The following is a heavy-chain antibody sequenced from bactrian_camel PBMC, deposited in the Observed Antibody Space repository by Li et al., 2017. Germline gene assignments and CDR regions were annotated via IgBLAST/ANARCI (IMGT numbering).Heavy chain of an antibody. J-gene: IGHJ6*01. CDR2: VGGDSSP. D-gene: IGHD7*01. CDR3: AAGRLRGGRCGVMSGRFPDFAY. V-gene: IGHV3S44*01. CDR1: GFYFSMHV. Sequence: QLVESGGGLVQPGGSLTLSCATSGFYFSMHVMTWFRQAPGKEREGVASVGGDSSPRYLDSVKGRFTISVDNAKNTLYLQMNSLEPEDTATYYCAAGRLRGGRCGVMSGRFPDFAYYGQGTQVTVS.